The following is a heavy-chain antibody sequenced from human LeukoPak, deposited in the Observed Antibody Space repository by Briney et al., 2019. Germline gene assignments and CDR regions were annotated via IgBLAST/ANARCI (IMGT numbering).Heavy chain of an antibody. D-gene: IGHD5-12*01. J-gene: IGHJ4*02. CDR3: ARFVSDYERSYFDY. CDR2: ISYTGST. V-gene: IGHV4-61*01. Sequence: SETLSLTCTVSGGSVNSGSYYWSWLRLPTGKGLEWIGYISYTGSTNYNPSLKSRVTISVDTSKNQFSLKLSSVTAADTAVYFCARFVSDYERSYFDYWGQGTLVTVSS. CDR1: GGSVNSGSYY.